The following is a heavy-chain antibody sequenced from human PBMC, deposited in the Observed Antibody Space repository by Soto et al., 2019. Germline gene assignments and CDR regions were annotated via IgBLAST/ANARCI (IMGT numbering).Heavy chain of an antibody. Sequence: ASVKVSCKASGYTFTSYGISWVRQAPGQGLEWMGWISAYNGNTNYAQKLQGRVTMTTEASTSTAYMELRRLRSDDTAVYCCARLYSGSNQGWFEPWGEGTLVSVTS. CDR3: ARLYSGSNQGWFEP. J-gene: IGHJ5*02. CDR2: ISAYNGNT. CDR1: GYTFTSYG. D-gene: IGHD1-26*01. V-gene: IGHV1-18*01.